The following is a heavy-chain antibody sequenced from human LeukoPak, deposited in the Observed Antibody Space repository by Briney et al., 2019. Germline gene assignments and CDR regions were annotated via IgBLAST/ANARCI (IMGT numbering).Heavy chain of an antibody. CDR3: ARHTVTTYVGIKDY. CDR1: GGSFSGYY. CDR2: INHSGST. Sequence: SETLSLTCAVYGGSFSGYYWSWIRQPPGKGLEWIGEINHSGSTNYNPSLKSRVTISVDTSKNQFSLKLGSVTAADTAVYYCARHTVTTYVGIKDYWGQGTLVTVSS. J-gene: IGHJ4*02. V-gene: IGHV4-34*01. D-gene: IGHD4-17*01.